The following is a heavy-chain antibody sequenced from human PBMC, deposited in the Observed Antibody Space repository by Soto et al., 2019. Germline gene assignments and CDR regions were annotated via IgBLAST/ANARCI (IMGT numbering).Heavy chain of an antibody. CDR3: GRVPGHILFGELRSYYYYMDV. CDR2: ISAYNGNT. V-gene: IGHV1-18*01. D-gene: IGHD3-10*01. J-gene: IGHJ6*03. CDR1: GYTFTSYG. Sequence: QVQLVQSGAEVKKPGASVKVSCKASGYTFTSYGISWVRQAPGQGLEWMGWISAYNGNTNYAQKLQGKVTIATDTSTGTDYMGLRSLRSDDTAVYYCGRVPGHILFGELRSYYYYMDVWGKGTTVTVSS.